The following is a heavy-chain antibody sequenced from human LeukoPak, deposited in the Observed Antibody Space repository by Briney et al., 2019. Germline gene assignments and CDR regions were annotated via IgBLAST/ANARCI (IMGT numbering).Heavy chain of an antibody. Sequence: GGSLRLSCAASGFTFDDYAMHWVRQAPEKGLEWVSGISWNSGSIGYADSVKGRFTISRDNAKNSLYLQMNSLRAEDTALYYCAKDMAGDYYYYMDVWGKGTTVTVSS. CDR3: AKDMAGDYYYYMDV. CDR1: GFTFDDYA. D-gene: IGHD3-10*01. CDR2: ISWNSGSI. J-gene: IGHJ6*03. V-gene: IGHV3-9*01.